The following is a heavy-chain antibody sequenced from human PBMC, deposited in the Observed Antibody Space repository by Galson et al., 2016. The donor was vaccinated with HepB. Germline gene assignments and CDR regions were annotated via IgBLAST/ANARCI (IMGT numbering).Heavy chain of an antibody. CDR1: GYSFISYG. V-gene: IGHV1-18*01. D-gene: IGHD1-26*01. J-gene: IGHJ6*02. Sequence: SVKASCKASGYSFISYGISWVRQARGQGLEWMGWISTYNGNTTYEQKFKGRVTLTADISTSTAQMELRSLRSDDTAVYYCARDGTLSGSYYHFYGMDVWGQGTTVTVSS. CDR3: ARDGTLSGSYYHFYGMDV. CDR2: ISTYNGNT.